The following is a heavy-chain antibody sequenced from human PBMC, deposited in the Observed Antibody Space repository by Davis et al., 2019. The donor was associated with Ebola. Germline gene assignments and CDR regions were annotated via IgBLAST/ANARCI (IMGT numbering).Heavy chain of an antibody. J-gene: IGHJ6*02. D-gene: IGHD6-13*01. CDR3: ASFGPVYSSSWYVGSGMDV. Sequence: VDSVKGRFTISRDNAKNSLYLQMNSLRVEDTAVYYCASFGPVYSSSWYVGSGMDVWGQGTTVTVSS. V-gene: IGHV3-7*01.